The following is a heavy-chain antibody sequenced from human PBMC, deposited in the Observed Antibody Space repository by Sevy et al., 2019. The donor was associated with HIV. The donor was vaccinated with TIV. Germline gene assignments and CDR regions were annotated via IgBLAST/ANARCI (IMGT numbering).Heavy chain of an antibody. Sequence: ASVKVSCKASGGTFSSFAINWVRQAPGQGLEWMGGIIPILGIANYAQKFQGRVTITADKSANIAYMELSSLRSEDTAVYYGARDNYGDFLGLFNLWGRGTLVTVSS. CDR3: ARDNYGDFLGLFNL. D-gene: IGHD4-17*01. J-gene: IGHJ2*01. V-gene: IGHV1-69*10. CDR2: IIPILGIA. CDR1: GGTFSSFA.